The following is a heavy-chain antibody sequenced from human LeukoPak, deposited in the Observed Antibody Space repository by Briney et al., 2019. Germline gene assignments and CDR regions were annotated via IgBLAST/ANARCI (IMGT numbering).Heavy chain of an antibody. CDR1: GGSISSYY. V-gene: IGHV4-59*08. D-gene: IGHD2-2*01. CDR2: IYYSGST. CDR3: ARLAAMATLIDY. Sequence: SQTLSLTCTVSGGSISSYYWSWIRQPPGKGLEWIGYIYYSGSTNYNPSLKSRVTISVDTSKNQFSLKLSSVTAADTAVYYCARLAAMATLIDYWGQGTLVTVSS. J-gene: IGHJ4*02.